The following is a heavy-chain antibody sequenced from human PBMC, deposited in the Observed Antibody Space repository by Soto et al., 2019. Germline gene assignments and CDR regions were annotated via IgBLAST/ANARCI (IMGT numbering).Heavy chain of an antibody. D-gene: IGHD2-2*03. CDR3: AREGAGYCSSTSCPFDY. V-gene: IGHV3-9*01. J-gene: IGHJ4*02. CDR2: ISWNSGSI. Sequence: GGSMILSCGASGFTFVYYCMHWVRQATGKGLEWVSGISWNSGSIGYADSVKGRFTISRDNAKNSLYLQMNSLRAEDTALYYCAREGAGYCSSTSCPFDYWGQGTLVTVSS. CDR1: GFTFVYYC.